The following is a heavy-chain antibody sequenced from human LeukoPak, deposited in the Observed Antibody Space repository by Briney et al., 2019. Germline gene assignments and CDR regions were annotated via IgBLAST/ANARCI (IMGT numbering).Heavy chain of an antibody. D-gene: IGHD3-9*01. V-gene: IGHV3-23*01. CDR2: ITGSGGTT. Sequence: GGSLRLSCAASGFTVSSNYMSWVRQAPGKGLEWVSAITGSGGTTFYADSVKGRFTISRENSKNTLYLQMNSLRAEDTAVYYCAKWGDYDILTGYYDSDYWGQGTPVTVSS. CDR1: GFTVSSNY. CDR3: AKWGDYDILTGYYDSDY. J-gene: IGHJ4*02.